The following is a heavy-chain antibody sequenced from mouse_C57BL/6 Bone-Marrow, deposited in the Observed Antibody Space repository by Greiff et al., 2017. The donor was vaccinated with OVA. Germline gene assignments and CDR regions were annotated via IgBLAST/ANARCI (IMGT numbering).Heavy chain of an antibody. CDR3: AREGTTVVAPDY. V-gene: IGHV1-55*01. D-gene: IGHD1-1*01. Sequence: VQLQQSGAELVKPGASVKMSCKASGYTFTSYWITWVKQRPGQGLEWIGDIYPGSGSTNYNEKFKSKATLTVDTSSSTAYMQLSSLTSEDSAVYYCAREGTTVVAPDYWGQGTTLTVSS. J-gene: IGHJ2*01. CDR2: IYPGSGST. CDR1: GYTFTSYW.